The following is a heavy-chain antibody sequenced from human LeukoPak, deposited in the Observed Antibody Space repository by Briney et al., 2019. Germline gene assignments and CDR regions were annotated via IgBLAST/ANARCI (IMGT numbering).Heavy chain of an antibody. J-gene: IGHJ4*02. CDR3: AKDWSGSDYFDY. CDR2: ISGSGAGT. V-gene: IGHV3-23*01. Sequence: GGSLRLSCAASGFTFNTYAMSWVRQAPGKGLEWVSSISGSGAGTYYADSVKGRFTISRDNSENTVYLQMNSLRAEDTAIYYCAKDWSGSDYFDYWGQGTLVTVSS. D-gene: IGHD1-14*01. CDR1: GFTFNTYA.